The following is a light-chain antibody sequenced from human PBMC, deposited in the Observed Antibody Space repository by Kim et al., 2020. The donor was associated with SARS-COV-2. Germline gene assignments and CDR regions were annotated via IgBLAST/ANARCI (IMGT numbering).Light chain of an antibody. CDR1: SGDSGNSNS. CDR2: HVR. Sequence: QSITVASSGTSGDSGNSNSVSWYEHIAGEAPPLSISHVRDRPTVVSDRVSGSKSANMDSLTISAPRSQDEADYYCCSTSNTLDYVFGSGTKVTAL. V-gene: IGLV2-14*03. J-gene: IGLJ1*01. CDR3: CSTSNTLDYV.